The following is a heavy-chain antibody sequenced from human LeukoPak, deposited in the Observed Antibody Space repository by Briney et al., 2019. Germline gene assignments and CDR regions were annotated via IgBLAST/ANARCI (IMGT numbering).Heavy chain of an antibody. J-gene: IGHJ4*02. CDR1: GGSISSSNW. CDR2: IYHSGST. Sequence: PSETLSLTCAVSGGSISSSNWWSWVRQPPGKGLDWMGVIYHSGSTNYNPSLKSRVTISVDKSKNQFSLKLSSVTARDTAVYYCARVGYSSGWRVDYWGQGTLVTVSS. V-gene: IGHV4-4*02. CDR3: ARVGYSSGWRVDY. D-gene: IGHD6-19*01.